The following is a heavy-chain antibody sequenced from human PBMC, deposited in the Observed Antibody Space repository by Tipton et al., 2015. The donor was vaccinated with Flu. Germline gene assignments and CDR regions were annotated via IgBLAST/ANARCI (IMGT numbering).Heavy chain of an antibody. Sequence: TLSLTCTVSGGSISSGSYYWSWIRQPAGKGLEWIGRIYTSGSTNYNPSLKSRVTISVDTSKNQFSLKLSSVTAADTAVYYCARDQGFGGGLSYDYYVLDVWGQGTTVTVSS. CDR3: ARDQGFGGGLSYDYYVLDV. CDR2: IYTSGST. D-gene: IGHD3-10*01. V-gene: IGHV4-61*02. CDR1: GGSISSGSYY. J-gene: IGHJ6*02.